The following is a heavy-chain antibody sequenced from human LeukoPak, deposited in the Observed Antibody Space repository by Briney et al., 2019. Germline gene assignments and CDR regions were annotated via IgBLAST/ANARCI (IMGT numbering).Heavy chain of an antibody. Sequence: PSETLSLTCTVSGYSISSGYYWGWIRQPPGKGLEWIGSIYYSGSTYYNPSLKSRVTISVDTSKNQFSLKLSSVTAADTAVYYCARSHYDILTGYYYLVGWFDPWGQGTLVTVSS. J-gene: IGHJ5*02. D-gene: IGHD3-9*01. CDR3: ARSHYDILTGYYYLVGWFDP. CDR1: GYSISSGYY. V-gene: IGHV4-38-2*02. CDR2: IYYSGST.